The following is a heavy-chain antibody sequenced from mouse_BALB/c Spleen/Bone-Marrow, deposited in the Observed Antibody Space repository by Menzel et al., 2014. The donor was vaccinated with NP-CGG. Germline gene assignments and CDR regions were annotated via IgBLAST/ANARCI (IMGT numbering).Heavy chain of an antibody. CDR3: ARWEYYAMDY. Sequence: VQLQQSGVELVKPGASVKVSCTASGFNIKDTYMHWVKQRPEQGLEWTGRIDPANGNTKYDPKFQGKATITADTSSNKAYLQLSSLTSEDTDVYYCARWEYYAMDYWGQGTSVTVSS. V-gene: IGHV14-3*02. CDR2: IDPANGNT. CDR1: GFNIKDTY. J-gene: IGHJ4*01. D-gene: IGHD4-1*01.